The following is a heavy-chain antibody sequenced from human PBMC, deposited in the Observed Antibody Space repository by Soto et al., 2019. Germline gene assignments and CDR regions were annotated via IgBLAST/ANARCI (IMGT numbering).Heavy chain of an antibody. J-gene: IGHJ6*02. CDR3: AMVDVYVTPSPQDV. CDR2: INTYNGIT. CDR1: GYTFTRYG. D-gene: IGHD3-16*01. V-gene: IGHV1-18*01. Sequence: QVQLVQSGAEVKNPGASVKVSCKASGYTFTRYGIGWARQAPGQGLEWMGWINTYNGITNYAQNVQGRVTLTTDTSTSTAYKELRRLRSNDTAIYYCAMVDVYVTPSPQDVWGQGTTVIVSS.